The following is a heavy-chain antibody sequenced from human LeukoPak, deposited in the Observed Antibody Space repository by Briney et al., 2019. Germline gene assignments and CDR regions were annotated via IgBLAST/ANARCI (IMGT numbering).Heavy chain of an antibody. D-gene: IGHD3-22*01. V-gene: IGHV4-59*01. CDR1: GGSISSYY. Sequence: SETLSLTCTVSGGSISSYYRSWIRQPPGKGLEWIGYIYYSGSTNYNPSLKSRVTISVDTSKNQFSLKLSSVTAADTAVYYCARSQYYYDSSGYSLDYWGQGTLVTVSS. CDR2: IYYSGST. J-gene: IGHJ4*02. CDR3: ARSQYYYDSSGYSLDY.